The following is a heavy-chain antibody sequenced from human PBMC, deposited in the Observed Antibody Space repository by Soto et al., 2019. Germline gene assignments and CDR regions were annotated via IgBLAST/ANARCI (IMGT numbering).Heavy chain of an antibody. CDR1: GFTLDDYT. CDR3: AKDTRRSGWNGMDV. J-gene: IGHJ6*02. D-gene: IGHD6-19*01. V-gene: IGHV3-43*01. Sequence: EVQLVESGGGVVQPGGSLSLSCAASGFTLDDYTMHWVRQAPGKGLEWVSLISWDGVSTYYADSVKGRFTISRDNSKNSLYLQMNSMRTEDTALYYCAKDTRRSGWNGMDVWGQGTTVTVSS. CDR2: ISWDGVST.